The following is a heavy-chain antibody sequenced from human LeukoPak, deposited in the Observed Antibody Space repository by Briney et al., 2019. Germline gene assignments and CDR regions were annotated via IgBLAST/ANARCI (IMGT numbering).Heavy chain of an antibody. CDR3: ATQGIYDFWSGYYLSWEAY. D-gene: IGHD3-3*01. CDR2: IYYSGST. Sequence: PSETLSLTCTVPGGSISSSSYYWGWIRQPPGKGLEWIGSIYYSGSTYYNPSLKSRVTISVDTSKNQFSLKLSSVTAADTAVYYCATQGIYDFWSGYYLSWEAYWGQGTLVTVSS. CDR1: GGSISSSSYY. J-gene: IGHJ4*02. V-gene: IGHV4-39*01.